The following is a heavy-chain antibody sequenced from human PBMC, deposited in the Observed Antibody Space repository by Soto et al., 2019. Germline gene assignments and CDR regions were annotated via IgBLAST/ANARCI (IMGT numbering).Heavy chain of an antibody. CDR3: ARRIYYYYAMDV. CDR1: GGSFSGYY. Sequence: TSETLSLTCAVYGGSFSGYYWSWIRQPPGKGLEWIGEINHSGSTNYNPSLKSRVTISEDTSKNQFSLKLSSVTAADTAVYYCARRIYYYYAMDVWGQGTRVTVSS. J-gene: IGHJ6*02. V-gene: IGHV4-34*01. CDR2: INHSGST.